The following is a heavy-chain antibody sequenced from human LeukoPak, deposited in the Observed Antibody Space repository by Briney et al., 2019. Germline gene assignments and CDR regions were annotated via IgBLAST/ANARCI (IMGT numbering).Heavy chain of an antibody. J-gene: IGHJ4*02. V-gene: IGHV1-18*01. Sequence: GASVKVSCKASGYTFTSYGISWVRQAPGQGLEWMGWISAYNGNTNYAQKLQGRVTMTTDTSTSTAYMELRSLRSDDTAVYYCASLGKYYYDSSGLSSVWGQGTLVTVSS. CDR2: ISAYNGNT. CDR1: GYTFTSYG. D-gene: IGHD3-22*01. CDR3: ASLGKYYYDSSGLSSV.